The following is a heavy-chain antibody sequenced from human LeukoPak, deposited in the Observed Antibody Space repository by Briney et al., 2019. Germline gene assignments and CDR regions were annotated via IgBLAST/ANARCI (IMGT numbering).Heavy chain of an antibody. CDR1: GFTVSSNY. CDR2: IYSGGST. CDR3: AREYSSGTYCFDY. Sequence: PGGSLRLSYAASGFTVSSNYMSWVRQAPGKGLEWVSVIYSGGSTYYADSVKGRFTIPRDNSKNTLYLQMNSLRAEDTAVYYCAREYSSGTYCFDYWGQGTLVTVSS. D-gene: IGHD6-19*01. V-gene: IGHV3-53*01. J-gene: IGHJ4*02.